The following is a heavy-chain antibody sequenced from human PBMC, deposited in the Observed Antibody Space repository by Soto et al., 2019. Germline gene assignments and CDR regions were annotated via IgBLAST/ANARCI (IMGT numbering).Heavy chain of an antibody. J-gene: IGHJ4*02. CDR2: LSGSGGNT. Sequence: EVQLLESGGGLVQPGGSLRLSCAASGFTFSTYAMSWVRQAPGKGLVWVSTLSGSGGNTYNADSVKGRFTISRDNSKNTLYLQMNSLRAEDTAVYYCARGTGELDYWGQGTLVTVSS. CDR3: ARGTGELDY. V-gene: IGHV3-23*01. CDR1: GFTFSTYA. D-gene: IGHD7-27*01.